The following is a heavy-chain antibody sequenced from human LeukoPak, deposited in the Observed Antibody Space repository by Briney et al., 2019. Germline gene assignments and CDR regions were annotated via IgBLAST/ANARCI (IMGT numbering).Heavy chain of an antibody. V-gene: IGHV4-39*01. CDR2: INYSGST. CDR3: ARRTSSSWFFDY. D-gene: IGHD6-13*01. Sequence: SETLSLTCTVSGGSISSSNYYWAWIRQPPGKGLEWIGSINYSGSTYYNPSLKSRVTTSVDTSKNQFSLKMSSVTAADTAVYYCARRTSSSWFFDYRGQGTLVTVYS. J-gene: IGHJ4*02. CDR1: GGSISSSNYY.